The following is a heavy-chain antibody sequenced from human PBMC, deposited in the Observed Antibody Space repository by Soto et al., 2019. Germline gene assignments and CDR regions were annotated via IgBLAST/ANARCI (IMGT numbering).Heavy chain of an antibody. CDR3: ARGRYGDY. CDR1: GYGFTTYG. J-gene: IGHJ4*02. CDR2: ISAHNGNT. D-gene: IGHD1-1*01. V-gene: IGHV1-18*01. Sequence: QVHLVQSGAEVKKPGASLKVSCKGSGYGFTTYGITWVRQAPGQGLEWMAWISAHNGNTNYAQKLQGRVTVTRDTSTSTAYMEPRRMRSDDTAVYYCARGRYGDYWGQGALVTVSS.